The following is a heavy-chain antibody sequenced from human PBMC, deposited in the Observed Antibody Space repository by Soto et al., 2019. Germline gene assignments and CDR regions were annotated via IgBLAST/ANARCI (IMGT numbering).Heavy chain of an antibody. CDR1: GFTFSSYA. D-gene: IGHD1-1*01. V-gene: IGHV3-23*01. Sequence: PGGSLRLSCAASGFTFSSYAMSWVLQAPGKGLEWVSAISGSGGSTFYADSEKGRFTISRDNSKNTLYLQMDSLRAEDTAVYYCAKSSRRTTIVELDYWGQGTLVTVSS. CDR2: ISGSGGST. CDR3: AKSSRRTTIVELDY. J-gene: IGHJ4*02.